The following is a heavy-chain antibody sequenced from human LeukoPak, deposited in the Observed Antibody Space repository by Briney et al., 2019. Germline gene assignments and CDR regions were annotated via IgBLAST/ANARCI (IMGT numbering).Heavy chain of an antibody. Sequence: SETLSLTCTVSGGSINNYYWSWIRQPPGKGLEWLGYIYYSGSTNYNPSLKSRVTISVDTSKNQFSLKLSSVTAADTALYYCARYSSGWYANFDYWGQGTLVTVSS. V-gene: IGHV4-59*01. J-gene: IGHJ4*02. CDR1: GGSINNYY. CDR3: ARYSSGWYANFDY. CDR2: IYYSGST. D-gene: IGHD6-19*01.